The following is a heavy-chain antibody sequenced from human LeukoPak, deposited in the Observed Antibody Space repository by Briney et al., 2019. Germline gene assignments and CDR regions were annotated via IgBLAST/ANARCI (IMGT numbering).Heavy chain of an antibody. CDR2: IDTKSGDT. J-gene: IGHJ4*02. D-gene: IGHD3-22*01. Sequence: ASVKVSCKASGYTFTAYYMHWVRQAPGQGLEWMGWIDTKSGDTNYEQKFQGRVTITRDTSIGTAYMELSSLISDDTAVYYCARVNYDSSGYPPDYWGQGTLVTVSS. CDR3: ARVNYDSSGYPPDY. CDR1: GYTFTAYY. V-gene: IGHV1-2*02.